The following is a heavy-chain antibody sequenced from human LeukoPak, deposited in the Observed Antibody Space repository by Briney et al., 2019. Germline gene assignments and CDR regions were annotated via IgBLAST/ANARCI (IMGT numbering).Heavy chain of an antibody. CDR2: ISWNSDTI. CDR3: AKDFSTSGSFYDY. Sequence: SGISWNSDTIGYADSVKGRFTISRDNAKNSLYLQMNSLRPEDTALYYCAKDFSTSGSFYDYWGQGTLVTVSS. D-gene: IGHD1-26*01. J-gene: IGHJ4*02. V-gene: IGHV3-9*01.